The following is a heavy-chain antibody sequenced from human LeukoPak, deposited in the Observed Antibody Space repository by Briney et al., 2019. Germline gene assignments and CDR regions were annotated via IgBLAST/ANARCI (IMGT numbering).Heavy chain of an antibody. V-gene: IGHV3-66*01. CDR1: GFTVSSNY. Sequence: GGSLRLSCAASGFTVSSNYMSWVRQAPGKGLEWVSVIYSGGSTYYADSVKGRFTISRDNSKNTLYLQMNSLRAEDTAVYYCAGAHSSGWYYFDYWGQGTLVTVSS. CDR3: AGAHSSGWYYFDY. CDR2: IYSGGST. J-gene: IGHJ4*02. D-gene: IGHD6-19*01.